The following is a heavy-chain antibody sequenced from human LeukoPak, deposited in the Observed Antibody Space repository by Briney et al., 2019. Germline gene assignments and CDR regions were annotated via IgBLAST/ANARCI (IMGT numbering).Heavy chain of an antibody. CDR1: GFTFSSYA. V-gene: IGHV3-23*01. CDR3: AKEGYSSSWYFEY. CDR2: ISGSGSST. D-gene: IGHD6-13*01. Sequence: PGGSLRLSCAASGFTFSSYAMSWVRQGPGKGLGWVSVISGSGSSTYYADSVKGRFTISRDNSKNTLYLQMNSLRAEDTAVYYCAKEGYSSSWYFEYWGQGTLVTVSS. J-gene: IGHJ4*02.